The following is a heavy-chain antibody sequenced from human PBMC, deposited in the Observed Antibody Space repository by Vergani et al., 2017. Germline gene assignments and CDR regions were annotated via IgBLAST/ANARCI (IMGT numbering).Heavy chain of an antibody. V-gene: IGHV4-61*10. CDR3: ARYCGGDCFHAFDI. Sequence: QVQLQESGPGLVKPSETLSLTCTVSGGSVSSGSYYWSWIRQPAGKGLEWIGYIYYSGSTNYNPSLKSRVTISVDTSKNQFSLKLSSVTAADTAVYYCARYCGGDCFHAFDIWGQGTMVTVSS. CDR1: GGSVSSGSYY. D-gene: IGHD2-21*01. CDR2: IYYSGST. J-gene: IGHJ3*02.